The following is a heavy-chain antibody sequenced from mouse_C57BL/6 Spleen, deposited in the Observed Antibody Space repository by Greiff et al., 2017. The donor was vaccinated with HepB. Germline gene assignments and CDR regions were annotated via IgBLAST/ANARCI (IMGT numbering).Heavy chain of an antibody. J-gene: IGHJ1*03. D-gene: IGHD1-1*01. CDR1: GFTFSSYA. CDR2: ISSGGDYI. Sequence: EVQLVESGEGLVKPGGSLKLSCAASGFTFSSYAMSWVRQTPEKRLEWVAYISSGGDYIYYADTVKGRFTISRDNARNTLYLQMSSLKSEDTAMYYCTSITTVVADWYFDVWGTGTTVTVSS. V-gene: IGHV5-9-1*02. CDR3: TSITTVVADWYFDV.